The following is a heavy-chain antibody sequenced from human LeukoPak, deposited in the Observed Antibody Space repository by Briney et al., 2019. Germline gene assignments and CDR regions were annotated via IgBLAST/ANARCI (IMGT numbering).Heavy chain of an antibody. CDR2: MNPNSGNT. Sequence: ASVKVSCKASGYTFTSYDINWVRQATGQGLEWMGWMNPNSGNTGYAQKFQGRVTTTRNTSISTAYMELSSLRSEDTAVYYCARGRRITIFGVVLLGCYMDVWGKGTTVTVSS. CDR1: GYTFTSYD. V-gene: IGHV1-8*01. D-gene: IGHD3-3*01. J-gene: IGHJ6*03. CDR3: ARGRRITIFGVVLLGCYMDV.